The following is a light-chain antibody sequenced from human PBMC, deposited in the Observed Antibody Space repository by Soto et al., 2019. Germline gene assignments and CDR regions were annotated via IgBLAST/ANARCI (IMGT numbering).Light chain of an antibody. V-gene: IGLV1-44*01. CDR2: SNN. CDR1: SSNIGSNT. J-gene: IGLJ2*01. CDR3: ATWDDSLNAVV. Sequence: QSVLTQPPSASGTPGQRLTISCSGSSSNIGSNTVNWYQQLPGTAPKLLIYSNNQRPSGVPDRFSGSKSGTSASLAISGLQSEDEADYYCATWDDSLNAVVFGGGTQLTVL.